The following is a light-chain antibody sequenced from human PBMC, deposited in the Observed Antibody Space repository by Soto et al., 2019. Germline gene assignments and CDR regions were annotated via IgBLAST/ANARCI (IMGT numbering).Light chain of an antibody. Sequence: DIQMTQSPSSLSASVGDRVTITCRASQSITIYLNWYQQKPGEAPNLLIFGASTLQSGVPSRFSGSGSGTEFTLTISSLQPEDSATYYCQHRHSYPITFGQGTKVDIK. CDR1: QSITIY. V-gene: IGKV1-9*01. CDR2: GAS. CDR3: QHRHSYPIT. J-gene: IGKJ1*01.